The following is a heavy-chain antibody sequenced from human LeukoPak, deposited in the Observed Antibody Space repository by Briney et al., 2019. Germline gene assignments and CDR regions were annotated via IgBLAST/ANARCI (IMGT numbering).Heavy chain of an antibody. Sequence: TGGSLRLSCAASGFTLSSNWVHWVRQAPGRGLVWLSRINGDGSDTPYADSVKGRFTISRDNAKNSLYLQMNSLRAEDTAVYYCARVGLAGYYYYYYMDVWGKGTTVTVSS. CDR3: ARVGLAGYYYYYYMDV. D-gene: IGHD1-1*01. V-gene: IGHV3-74*01. CDR1: GFTLSSNW. J-gene: IGHJ6*03. CDR2: INGDGSDT.